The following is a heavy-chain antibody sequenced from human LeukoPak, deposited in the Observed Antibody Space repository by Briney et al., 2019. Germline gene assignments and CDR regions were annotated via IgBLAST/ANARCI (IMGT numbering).Heavy chain of an antibody. Sequence: PGRSLRLSCAASGFTFDDYAMHWVRQAPGKGLEWVSSISWNSGSIGYADSVKGRFTISRDNAKNSLYLQMNSLRAEDTALYYCARSVGGGLSGGYDYFDYWGQGTLVTVSS. CDR1: GFTFDDYA. CDR3: ARSVGGGLSGGYDYFDY. CDR2: ISWNSGSI. D-gene: IGHD3-22*01. J-gene: IGHJ4*02. V-gene: IGHV3-9*01.